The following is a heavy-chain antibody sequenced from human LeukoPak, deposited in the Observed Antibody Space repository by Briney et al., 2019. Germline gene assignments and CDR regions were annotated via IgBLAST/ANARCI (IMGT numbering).Heavy chain of an antibody. CDR2: INHRGST. J-gene: IGHJ4*02. CDR1: GGSFSGYS. CDR3: AQSQNYGDGFDY. Sequence: PSETLSLTCAVYGGSFSGYSWSWIRQPPGKGLEWIGEINHRGSTNYNPSLKSRGTISVDTSKIQFSLKLSSVPAADTAVYYCAQSQNYGDGFDYWGQGTLVTVSS. V-gene: IGHV4-34*01. D-gene: IGHD4-17*01.